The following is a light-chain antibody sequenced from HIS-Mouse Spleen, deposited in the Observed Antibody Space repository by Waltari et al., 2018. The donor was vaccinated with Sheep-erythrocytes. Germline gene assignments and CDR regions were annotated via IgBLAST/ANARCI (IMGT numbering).Light chain of an antibody. CDR2: DVS. J-gene: IGLJ1*01. CDR1: SSDVGGYNY. V-gene: IGLV2-11*01. Sequence: QSALTQPRSVSGSPGQSVTISCTGTSSDVGGYNYVSWYQQHPGKAPKLMNYDVSKRPSGVPDRFSGYKSGNTASLTISGLQAEDEADYYCCSYAGSYNHVFATGTKVTVL. CDR3: CSYAGSYNHV.